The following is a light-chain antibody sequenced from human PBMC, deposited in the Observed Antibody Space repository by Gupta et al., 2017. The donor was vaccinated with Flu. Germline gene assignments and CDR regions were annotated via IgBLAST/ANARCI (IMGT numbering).Light chain of an antibody. CDR1: QSVSSN. J-gene: IGKJ2*01. Sequence: EIWTTQSPASLSVSPGERATLSCRASQSVSSNLAWYQQKPGQAPRLLIYGASTRATDIPARFSGSGSGTEFTLTISILQSEDFAVYSCQQYNNWPPGDTFGQGTKLEIK. CDR2: GAS. V-gene: IGKV3-15*01. CDR3: QQYNNWPPGDT.